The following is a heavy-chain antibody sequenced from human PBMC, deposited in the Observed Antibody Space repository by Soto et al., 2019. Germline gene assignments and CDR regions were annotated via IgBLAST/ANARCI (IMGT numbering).Heavy chain of an antibody. CDR3: ARGSTMVRGVIRKPFDY. CDR2: INHSGST. Sequence: SETLSLTCAVYGGSFSGYYWSWIRQPPGKGLEWIGEINHSGSTNYNPSLKSRVTISVDTSKNQFSLKLSSVTAADTAVYYCARGSTMVRGVIRKPFDYWGQGTLVTVSS. D-gene: IGHD3-10*01. J-gene: IGHJ4*02. V-gene: IGHV4-34*01. CDR1: GGSFSGYY.